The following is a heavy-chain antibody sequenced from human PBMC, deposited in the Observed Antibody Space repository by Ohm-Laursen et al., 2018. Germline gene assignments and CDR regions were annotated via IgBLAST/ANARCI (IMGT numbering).Heavy chain of an antibody. D-gene: IGHD3-9*01. CDR3: ARDIGSGYGYLKGFDI. V-gene: IGHV3-33*01. J-gene: IGHJ2*01. CDR1: GFTFSRYG. Sequence: SLRLSCAASGFTFSRYGMHWVRQAPGKGLEWVAVIWYDGSNQYYADSVKGRFTISRDDAKKSLYLQMHSLRGEDTAVYFCARDIGSGYGYLKGFDIWGRGTLVTVSS. CDR2: IWYDGSNQ.